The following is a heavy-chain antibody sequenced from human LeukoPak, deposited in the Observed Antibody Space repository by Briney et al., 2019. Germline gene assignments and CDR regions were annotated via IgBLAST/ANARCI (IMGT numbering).Heavy chain of an antibody. J-gene: IGHJ3*02. CDR1: GFNFAKSV. CDR3: AAGPLYDILTGYFDAFDI. D-gene: IGHD3-9*01. Sequence: ASVKVSCKASGFNFAKSVVQWVRQARGQRHEWIGWVVVGSDNTNYAQKFQERVTITRDMSTSTAYIELSSLRSEDTAVYFCAAGPLYDILTGYFDAFDIWGQGTMVTVSS. V-gene: IGHV1-58*01. CDR2: VVVGSDNT.